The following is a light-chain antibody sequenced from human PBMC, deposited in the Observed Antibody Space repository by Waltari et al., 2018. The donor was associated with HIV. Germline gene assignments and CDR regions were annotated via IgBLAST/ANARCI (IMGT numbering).Light chain of an antibody. Sequence: DIQVTQFPSSVSASVGHRVTISCRASHPSKSWLAWYQQKPGKAPKLLIYAASTLQRGVPSRFSGRGSGTVFTLTISSLEPEDFATYFCQQASSFPLTFGAGTRVEI. CDR2: AAS. V-gene: IGKV1-12*01. J-gene: IGKJ4*01. CDR1: HPSKSW. CDR3: QQASSFPLT.